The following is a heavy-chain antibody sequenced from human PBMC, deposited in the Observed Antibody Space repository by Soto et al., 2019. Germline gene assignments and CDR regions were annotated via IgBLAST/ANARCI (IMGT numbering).Heavy chain of an antibody. J-gene: IGHJ4*02. CDR3: ARVYLYYFDY. V-gene: IGHV4-30-2*01. CDR2: IYHSGST. CDR1: GGSISSGGYS. Sequence: SETLSLTCAVSGGSISSGGYSWSWIRQPPGKGLEWIGYIYHSGSTYYNPSLKSRVTISVDRSKNQFSLKLSSVTAADTAVYYCARVYLYYFDYWGQGTLVTVSS.